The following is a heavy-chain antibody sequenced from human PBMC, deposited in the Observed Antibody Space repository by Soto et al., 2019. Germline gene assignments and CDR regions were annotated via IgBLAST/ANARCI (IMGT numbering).Heavy chain of an antibody. J-gene: IGHJ6*02. CDR2: IIPILGIA. CDR3: ARLLRKSYYGMDV. Sequence: QVQLVQSGAEVKKPGSSVKVSCKASGGTFSSYTISWVRQAPGQGLEWMGRIIPILGIANYAQKFQGRVTITADKSTSTAYMELSSLRSEDTAVYYFARLLRKSYYGMDVWGQGTTVTVSS. V-gene: IGHV1-69*02. D-gene: IGHD5-12*01. CDR1: GGTFSSYT.